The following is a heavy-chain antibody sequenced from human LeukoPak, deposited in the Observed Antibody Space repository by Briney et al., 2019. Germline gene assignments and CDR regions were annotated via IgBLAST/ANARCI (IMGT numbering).Heavy chain of an antibody. CDR2: INWDGGST. CDR1: GFTFDDYA. Sequence: GGSLRLSCAASGFTFDDYAMHWVRQAPGKGLEWVSVINWDGGSTYYADSVKGRFTISRDNSKNFLYLQMNSLRPEDTALYYCVKDKAHSGWGRSLDYWGQGTLVTVSS. J-gene: IGHJ4*02. V-gene: IGHV3-43D*03. D-gene: IGHD6-19*01. CDR3: VKDKAHSGWGRSLDY.